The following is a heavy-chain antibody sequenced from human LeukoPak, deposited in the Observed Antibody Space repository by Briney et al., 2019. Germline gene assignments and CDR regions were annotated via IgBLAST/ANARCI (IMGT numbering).Heavy chain of an antibody. Sequence: GRSLRLSCAASGFTFSSYAMHWVRQAPGKGLEWVAVISYDGSNKYYADSVKGRFTISRDNSKNTLYLQMNSLRAEDTAVYYCARVGCGSCYDGYYYYGMDVWGQGTTVTVSS. CDR3: ARVGCGSCYDGYYYYGMDV. D-gene: IGHD2-15*01. J-gene: IGHJ6*02. CDR1: GFTFSSYA. V-gene: IGHV3-30-3*01. CDR2: ISYDGSNK.